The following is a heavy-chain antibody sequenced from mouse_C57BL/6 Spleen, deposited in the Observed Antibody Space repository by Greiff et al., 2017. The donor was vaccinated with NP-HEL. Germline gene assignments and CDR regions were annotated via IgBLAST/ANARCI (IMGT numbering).Heavy chain of an antibody. J-gene: IGHJ2*01. V-gene: IGHV1-52*01. CDR2: IDPSDSET. CDR3: ARLSSNWDPYFDY. CDR1: GYTFTSYW. D-gene: IGHD4-1*01. Sequence: VQLQQPGAELVRPGSSVKLSCKASGYTFTSYWMHWVKQRPIQGLEWIGNIDPSDSETHYNQKFKDKATLTVDKSSSTAYMQLSSLTSEDSAVYYCARLSSNWDPYFDYWGQGTTLTVSS.